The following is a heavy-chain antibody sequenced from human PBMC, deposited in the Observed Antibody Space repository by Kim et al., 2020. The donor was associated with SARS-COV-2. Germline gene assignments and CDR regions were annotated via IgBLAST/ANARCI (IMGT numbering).Heavy chain of an antibody. Sequence: ASVKVSCKASGYTFTSYGISWVRQAPGQGLEWMGWISAYNGNTNYVQKLQGRVTMTTDTSTSTAYMELRSLRSDDTAVYYCASWGYCSSTSCYISRLGMVADSAFDIWGQGTMVTVSS. V-gene: IGHV1-18*01. CDR3: ASWGYCSSTSCYISRLGMVADSAFDI. D-gene: IGHD2-2*02. CDR1: GYTFTSYG. CDR2: ISAYNGNT. J-gene: IGHJ3*02.